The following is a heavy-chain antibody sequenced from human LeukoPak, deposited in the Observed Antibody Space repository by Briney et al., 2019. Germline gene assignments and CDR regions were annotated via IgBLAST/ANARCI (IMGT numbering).Heavy chain of an antibody. V-gene: IGHV3-21*01. Sequence: GGSLSLSCAASGFTFSSYSWIWVRHAPGKGLEWVSSISSSSSYIYYADSGKGRFTIYRENAKNSLYMQMHSLRAEDTAVYYCARGRSSGDYWGQGPLVTLPS. J-gene: IGHJ4*02. D-gene: IGHD6-19*01. CDR3: ARGRSSGDY. CDR2: ISSSSSYI. CDR1: GFTFSSYS.